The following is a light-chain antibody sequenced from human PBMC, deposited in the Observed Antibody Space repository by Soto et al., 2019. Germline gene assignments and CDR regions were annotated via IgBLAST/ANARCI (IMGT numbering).Light chain of an antibody. CDR2: SAS. CDR1: QSLLHSSGYTY. Sequence: DIVMTQSPLSLPVTPGEPAAISCRSSQSLLHSSGYTYLDWYLQKPGQSQQLLIHSASNRASGVPDRFSGTGSGTDFTLHISRVEAEDVGVYFCMQALQTPPTFGPGTIVDI. J-gene: IGKJ3*01. V-gene: IGKV2-28*01. CDR3: MQALQTPPT.